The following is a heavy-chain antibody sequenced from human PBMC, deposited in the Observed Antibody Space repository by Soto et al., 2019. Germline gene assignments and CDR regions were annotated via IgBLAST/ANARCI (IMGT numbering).Heavy chain of an antibody. CDR2: ISGSGGST. Sequence: GGSLRLSCAASGFTFSSYAMSWVRQAPGKGLEWVSAISGSGGSTYYADSVKGRFTISRDNSKNTLYLQMNSLRAEDTAVYYCAKTSGYSSGWPMYYFDYWGQGTLVTVSS. J-gene: IGHJ4*02. V-gene: IGHV3-23*01. CDR3: AKTSGYSSGWPMYYFDY. D-gene: IGHD6-19*01. CDR1: GFTFSSYA.